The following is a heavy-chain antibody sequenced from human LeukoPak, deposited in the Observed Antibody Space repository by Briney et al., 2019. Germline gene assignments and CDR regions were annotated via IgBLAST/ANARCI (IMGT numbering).Heavy chain of an antibody. CDR1: GYTFTSYG. CDR2: ISAYNGNT. J-gene: IGHJ3*02. CDR3: ARDTYYYDSSGYYSGVDAFDI. V-gene: IGHV1-18*01. Sequence: GASVKVSCKASGYTFTSYGISWVRQAPGQGLEWMGWISAYNGNTNYAQKLQGRVTMTTDTSTSTAYMELRSLRSDDTAVYYCARDTYYYDSSGYYSGVDAFDIWGQGTMVTVSS. D-gene: IGHD3-22*01.